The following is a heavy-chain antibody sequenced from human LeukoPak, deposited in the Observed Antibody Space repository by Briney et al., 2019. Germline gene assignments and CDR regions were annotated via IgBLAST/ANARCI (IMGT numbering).Heavy chain of an antibody. Sequence: GGSLRLSCAASGFTFSSYSMNWVRQAPGKGLEWVSYISSSSTIYYADSVKGRFTISRDNAKNSLYLQMNSLRAEDTAVYYCVRDQSSWSGMDVWGQGTTVTVSS. CDR2: ISSSSTI. J-gene: IGHJ6*02. V-gene: IGHV3-48*01. CDR3: VRDQSSWSGMDV. D-gene: IGHD6-13*01. CDR1: GFTFSSYS.